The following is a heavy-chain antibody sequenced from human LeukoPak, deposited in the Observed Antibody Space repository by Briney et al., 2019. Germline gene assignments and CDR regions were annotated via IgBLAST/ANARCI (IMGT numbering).Heavy chain of an antibody. CDR3: ARQPIYEAYFDF. V-gene: IGHV3-7*01. J-gene: IGHJ4*02. D-gene: IGHD3-16*01. Sequence: PGGSLRLSCVASGFPFDRYWMSWVRQAPGKGLEWVANIKHDGSEKNFVDSVKGRFTISRDSAENSLFQQMNSLRADDTAVYFCARQPIYEAYFDFWGQGTLVTVSS. CDR1: GFPFDRYW. CDR2: IKHDGSEK.